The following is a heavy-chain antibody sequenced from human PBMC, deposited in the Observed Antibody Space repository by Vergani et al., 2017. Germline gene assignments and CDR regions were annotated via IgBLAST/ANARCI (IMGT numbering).Heavy chain of an antibody. CDR1: GFTFSSYA. CDR2: FSGSGGST. J-gene: IGHJ4*02. Sequence: EVQLLESGGGLVQPGGSLRLSCAASGFTFSSYAMSWVRQAPGKGLEWVSAFSGSGGSTYYADSVKGRFTISRDNSKNTLYPQMNSLRAEDTAVYYCAKDPGEGITGILHPDWGQGTLVTVSS. D-gene: IGHD1-20*01. V-gene: IGHV3-23*01. CDR3: AKDPGEGITGILHPD.